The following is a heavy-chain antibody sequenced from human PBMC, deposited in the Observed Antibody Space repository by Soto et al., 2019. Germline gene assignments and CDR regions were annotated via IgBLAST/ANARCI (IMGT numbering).Heavy chain of an antibody. D-gene: IGHD3-10*01. CDR3: AIERPLMDRGVIRGYYFAY. V-gene: IGHV1-3*01. CDR2: INAGNGNT. J-gene: IGHJ4*02. Sequence: QVQLVQSGAEGKKPGASVKVSCKASGYTFTSYAMHWVRQAPGQMLEWMGWINAGNGNTKYSQKFQGRVTITRDTTASTAYMELRSMISDDTAVYYCAIERPLMDRGVIRGYYFAYWGQGTLVIVSS. CDR1: GYTFTSYA.